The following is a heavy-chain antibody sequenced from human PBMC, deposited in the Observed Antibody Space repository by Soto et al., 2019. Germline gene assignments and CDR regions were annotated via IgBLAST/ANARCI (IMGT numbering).Heavy chain of an antibody. J-gene: IGHJ5*02. CDR2: INHSGST. CDR1: GGSFSGYY. CDR3: ARVEGVRTVVTPGNWFDP. D-gene: IGHD2-21*02. V-gene: IGHV4-34*01. Sequence: SETLSLTCAVYGGSFSGYYWSWIRQPPGKGLEWIGEINHSGSTNYNPSLKSRVTISVDTSKNQFSLKLSSVTAADTAVYYCARVEGVRTVVTPGNWFDPWGQGTLVTVSS.